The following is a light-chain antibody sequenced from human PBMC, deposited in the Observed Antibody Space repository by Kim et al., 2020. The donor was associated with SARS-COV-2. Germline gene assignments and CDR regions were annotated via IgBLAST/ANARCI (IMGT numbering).Light chain of an antibody. CDR1: SSDVGGYNY. J-gene: IGLJ1*01. CDR2: EVS. Sequence: QSALTQPPSASGSPGQSVTISCTGTSSDVGGYNYVSWYQQLPGKAPRLMIYEVSKRPSGVPDRFSGSKSGNTASLTVSGLRSEDEADYYCSSYAGSNSYVFGTGTRFTVL. V-gene: IGLV2-8*01. CDR3: SSYAGSNSYV.